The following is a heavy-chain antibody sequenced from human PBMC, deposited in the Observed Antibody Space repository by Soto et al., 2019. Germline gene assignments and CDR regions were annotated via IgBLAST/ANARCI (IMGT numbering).Heavy chain of an antibody. V-gene: IGHV1-46*01. D-gene: IGHD2-21*02. CDR3: ARGGHVVVVTAAFDY. Sequence: ASVKVSCKASGYIFTNYYIHWVRRSPGQGLEWMGVINLNGGGTASAQKFQGRVTMTADTSTTTVYMELTSLRSEDTAVYYCARGGHVVVVTAAFDYWGQGTLVTVSS. J-gene: IGHJ4*02. CDR1: GYIFTNYY. CDR2: INLNGGGT.